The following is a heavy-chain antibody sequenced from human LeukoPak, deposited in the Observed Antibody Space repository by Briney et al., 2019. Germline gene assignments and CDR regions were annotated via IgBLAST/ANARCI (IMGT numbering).Heavy chain of an antibody. Sequence: GGSLRLSCAASGFTISDYWMSWVRQAPGKGLEWVANIKEDGSEKYYVDSVKGRFTISRDNAKNSLYLQMNSLRAEDTAMYYCARDMKEADFWSGYYIHDAFDIWGQGTMVTVSS. D-gene: IGHD3-3*01. V-gene: IGHV3-7*03. CDR3: ARDMKEADFWSGYYIHDAFDI. J-gene: IGHJ3*02. CDR1: GFTISDYW. CDR2: IKEDGSEK.